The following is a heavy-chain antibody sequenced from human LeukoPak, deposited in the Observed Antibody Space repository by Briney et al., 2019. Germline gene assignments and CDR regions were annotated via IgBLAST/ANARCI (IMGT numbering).Heavy chain of an antibody. V-gene: IGHV3-23*01. Sequence: GGSLRLSCAASGFTFSSYAMSWVRQAPGKGLEWVSAISGSGGSTYYADSVKGRFTLSRDKAKNSLYLQMNSLRPEDTAVYYCARERTPKYYYGSGSFDRYFDYWGQGTLVTVSS. J-gene: IGHJ4*02. CDR3: ARERTPKYYYGSGSFDRYFDY. CDR2: ISGSGGST. D-gene: IGHD3-10*01. CDR1: GFTFSSYA.